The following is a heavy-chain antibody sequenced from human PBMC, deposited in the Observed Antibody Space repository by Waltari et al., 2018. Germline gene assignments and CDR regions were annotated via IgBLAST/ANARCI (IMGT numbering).Heavy chain of an antibody. Sequence: LQLQESGPGLLKPTEPLSLTCSVSGGSLITDSHYRGWIRQPPGQGLEWIGTVSYNGATYSSPSLKSRVTLSRDTSKNQLSLTLGSVTATDTAVYYCATYIGASIGTAAFDVWGQGTLVSVSS. CDR1: GGSLITDSHY. J-gene: IGHJ3*01. CDR2: VSYNGAT. D-gene: IGHD5-12*01. V-gene: IGHV4-39*01. CDR3: ATYIGASIGTAAFDV.